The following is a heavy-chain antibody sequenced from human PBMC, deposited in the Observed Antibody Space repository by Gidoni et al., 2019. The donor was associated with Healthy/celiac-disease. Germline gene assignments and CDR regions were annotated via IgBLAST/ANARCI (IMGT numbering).Heavy chain of an antibody. Sequence: QVQLRESGPGLVKPSETLSLTCTVSGYSISSGYYWGWIRQPPGKGLEWIGSIYHSGSTYYNPSLKSRVTISVDTSKNQFSLKLSSVTAADTAVYYCARGATVTTAYFDYWGQGTLVTVSS. CDR1: GYSISSGYY. CDR3: ARGATVTTAYFDY. V-gene: IGHV4-38-2*02. D-gene: IGHD4-17*01. CDR2: IYHSGST. J-gene: IGHJ4*02.